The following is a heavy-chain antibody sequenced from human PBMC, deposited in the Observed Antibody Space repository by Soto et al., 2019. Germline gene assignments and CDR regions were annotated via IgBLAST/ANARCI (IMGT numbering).Heavy chain of an antibody. CDR1: GGSITSNDYY. V-gene: IGHV4-39*01. CDR3: ARQQYAYWNGYFPDAFDV. D-gene: IGHD3-3*01. J-gene: IGHJ3*01. CDR2: IFYSGSS. Sequence: QMQLLESGPGLVRPSETLSLTCTVSGGSITSNDYYWAWIRQPPGKGLEWIGNIFYSGSSYHNPSCNSRISISVDTSLNRFSVRLASVTAADSAVYFCARQQYAYWNGYFPDAFDVWGQGTEVTVSS.